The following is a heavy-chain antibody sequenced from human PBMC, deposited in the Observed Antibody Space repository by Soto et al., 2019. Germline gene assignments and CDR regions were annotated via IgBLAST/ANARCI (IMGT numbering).Heavy chain of an antibody. CDR1: GFTFGSYW. J-gene: IGHJ4*02. Sequence: GGSLRLSCAASGFTFGSYWMSWVRQAPGKGLEWVANIKQDGTEIYYVDPVRGRFTISRDNAKNSLYLQMNSLRAEDTAVYYCARVVQRGRYRQKGYDFSGQGTLVTVSS. D-gene: IGHD3-16*02. CDR3: ARVVQRGRYRQKGYDF. V-gene: IGHV3-7*01. CDR2: IKQDGTEI.